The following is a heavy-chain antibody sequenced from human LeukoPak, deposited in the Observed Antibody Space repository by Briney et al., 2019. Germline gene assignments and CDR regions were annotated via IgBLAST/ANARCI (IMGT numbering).Heavy chain of an antibody. Sequence: GASVKVSCKASGYTFTGYYMHWVRQAPGQGLEWMGWINPNSGGTNYAQKFQGRVTMTRDTSISTAYMELSSLRSEDTAVYYCATRSAGGYSYVLNYWGQGTLVTVSS. CDR1: GYTFTGYY. V-gene: IGHV1-2*02. J-gene: IGHJ4*02. D-gene: IGHD5-18*01. CDR3: ATRSAGGYSYVLNY. CDR2: INPNSGGT.